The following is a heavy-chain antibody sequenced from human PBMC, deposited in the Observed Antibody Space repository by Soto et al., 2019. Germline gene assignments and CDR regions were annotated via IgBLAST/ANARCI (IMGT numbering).Heavy chain of an antibody. D-gene: IGHD2-21*02. J-gene: IGHJ4*02. CDR2: IYYSGST. CDR3: ARDSNGDHFDY. CDR1: GGSISSYY. Sequence: PSETLSLTCTVSGGSISSYYWSWIRQPPGKGLEWIGYIYYSGSTNYNPSLKSRVTISVDTSKNQFSLKLSSVTAADTAVYYCARDSNGDHFDYWGQGTLGTVSS. V-gene: IGHV4-59*01.